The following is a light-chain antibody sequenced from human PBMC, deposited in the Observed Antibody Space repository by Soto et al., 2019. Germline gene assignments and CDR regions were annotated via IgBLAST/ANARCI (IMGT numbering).Light chain of an antibody. Sequence: DIQMTQSPSTLSASVGDRFTITCRASQSISSWLAWYQQKPGKAPKLLIYDASSLKSGVPSRFSGSGSGTEFTLTISSLQPDDFATYYCQQYNSYWLTFGGGTKV. J-gene: IGKJ4*01. V-gene: IGKV1-5*01. CDR3: QQYNSYWLT. CDR1: QSISSW. CDR2: DAS.